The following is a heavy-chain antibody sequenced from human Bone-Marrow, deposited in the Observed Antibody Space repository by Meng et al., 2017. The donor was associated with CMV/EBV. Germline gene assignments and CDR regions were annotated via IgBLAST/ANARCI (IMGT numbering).Heavy chain of an antibody. D-gene: IGHD1-7*01. CDR2: IYPGDSDT. Sequence: GGSLRLSCKGSGYSFTSYWIGWVRQMPGKGLEWMGIIYPGDSDTRYSPSFQGQVTISADKSISTAYLQWSSLKASDTAMYYCATTGTTGYYGMDVWGQGTTVTVSS. J-gene: IGHJ6*02. CDR3: ATTGTTGYYGMDV. V-gene: IGHV5-51*01. CDR1: GYSFTSYW.